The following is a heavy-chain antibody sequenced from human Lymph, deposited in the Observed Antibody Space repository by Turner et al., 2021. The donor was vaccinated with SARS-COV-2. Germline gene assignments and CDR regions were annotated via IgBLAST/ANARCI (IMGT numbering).Heavy chain of an antibody. CDR3: ARDVTGPLGY. D-gene: IGHD7-27*01. V-gene: IGHV1-69*10. CDR2: ITPMLDIA. Sequence: QVQLVQSGAEVKKPGSSAKVSCKASGATFSSYATSWVRQAPGQGLEWMGGITPMLDIANYAQKFQGRVTITADKATSTAYMELSSLRSEDTAVYYCARDVTGPLGYWGQGTLVTVSS. CDR1: GATFSSYA. J-gene: IGHJ4*02.